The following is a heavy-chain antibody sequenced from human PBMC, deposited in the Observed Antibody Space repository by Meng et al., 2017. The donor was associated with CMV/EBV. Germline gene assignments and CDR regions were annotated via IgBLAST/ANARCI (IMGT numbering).Heavy chain of an antibody. V-gene: IGHV1-2*02. CDR3: ARTRRYCSSTSCPGAYGMDV. J-gene: IGHJ6*02. Sequence: ASVKVSCKASGYTFTGYYMHWVRQAPGQGPEWMGWINPNSGGTNYAQKFQGRVTMTRDTSISTAYMELSRLRSDDTAVYYCARTRRYCSSTSCPGAYGMDVWGQGTTVTVSS. CDR1: GYTFTGYY. CDR2: INPNSGGT. D-gene: IGHD2-2*01.